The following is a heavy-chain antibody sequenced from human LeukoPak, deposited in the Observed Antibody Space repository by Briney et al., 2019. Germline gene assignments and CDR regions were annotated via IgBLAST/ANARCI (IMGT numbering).Heavy chain of an antibody. D-gene: IGHD1-26*01. J-gene: IGHJ4*02. CDR3: TRGSPSGSSRVY. Sequence: ASVRVSCKASGYTFTGYDINWVRQATGQGLEWMGWMNPNTGDTGYAQKFQGRVTMTRNSSIDTAYMELSGLRSEDTAVYYCTRGSPSGSSRVYWGQGTLLTVSS. CDR1: GYTFTGYD. CDR2: MNPNTGDT. V-gene: IGHV1-8*01.